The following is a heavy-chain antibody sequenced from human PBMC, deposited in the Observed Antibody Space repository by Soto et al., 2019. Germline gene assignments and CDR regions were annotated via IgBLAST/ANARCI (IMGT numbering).Heavy chain of an antibody. V-gene: IGHV1-58*01. D-gene: IGHD2-2*01. Sequence: SVKVSGKXSGFTFTSSAVRWVRQAPGQRLEWIGWFVVGSGNTNYAQKFQERVTITRDMSTSTAYMELSSLRSEDTAVYYCAGDTYCSSTSCYRGYYYYYGMDVWGQGTTVTVSS. CDR2: FVVGSGNT. CDR3: AGDTYCSSTSCYRGYYYYYGMDV. J-gene: IGHJ6*02. CDR1: GFTFTSSA.